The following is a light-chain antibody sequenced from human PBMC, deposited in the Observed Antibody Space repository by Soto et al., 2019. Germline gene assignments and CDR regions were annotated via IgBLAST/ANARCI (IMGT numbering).Light chain of an antibody. CDR2: GAS. CDR1: QSISSN. V-gene: IGKV3-15*01. Sequence: EIVMTQSPATLYLSPGERATLSCRASQSISSNLAWYQQKPGQAPRLLIYGASTMATGVPARFSGSGSGTEFTLTINSLQSEDFALYYCQEYDNWPLWTFGQGTKVDIK. J-gene: IGKJ1*01. CDR3: QEYDNWPLWT.